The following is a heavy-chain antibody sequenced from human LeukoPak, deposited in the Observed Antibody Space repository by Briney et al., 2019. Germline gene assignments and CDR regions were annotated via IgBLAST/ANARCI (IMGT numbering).Heavy chain of an antibody. D-gene: IGHD3-22*01. CDR1: GFTFSSYG. Sequence: GGSLRLSCAASGFTFSSYGIHWVRQAPGKGLEWVSFISYDGSNTYYADSVKGRFTISRDNSKNTLYLQMNSLRAEDTAVYYCAKEYDYYDSSGLSKGFDYWGQGTLVTVSS. CDR3: AKEYDYYDSSGLSKGFDY. V-gene: IGHV3-30*18. CDR2: ISYDGSNT. J-gene: IGHJ4*02.